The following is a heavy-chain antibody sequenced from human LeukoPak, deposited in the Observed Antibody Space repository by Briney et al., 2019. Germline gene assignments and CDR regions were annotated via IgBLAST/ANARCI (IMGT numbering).Heavy chain of an antibody. CDR1: GGSISSGGYY. Sequence: PSETLFLTCTVSGGSISSGGYYWSWIRQHPGKGLEWIGYIYYSGSTYYNPYLKSRVTISVDTSKNQFSLKLSSVTAADTAVYYCARVRYYDSSGYSYYYYYMDVWGKGTTVTVSS. D-gene: IGHD3-22*01. J-gene: IGHJ6*03. CDR3: ARVRYYDSSGYSYYYYYMDV. V-gene: IGHV4-31*03. CDR2: IYYSGST.